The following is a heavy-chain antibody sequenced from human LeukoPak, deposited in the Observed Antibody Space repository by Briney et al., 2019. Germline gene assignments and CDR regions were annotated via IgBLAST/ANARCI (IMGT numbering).Heavy chain of an antibody. D-gene: IGHD6-13*01. J-gene: IGHJ4*02. CDR3: ARDLVAAAGDV. CDR2: IYYSGST. V-gene: IGHV4-39*02. CDR1: GGSISSSSYY. Sequence: KTSETLSLTCTVSGGSISSSSYYWGWIRQPPGKGLEWIGSIYYSGSTYYNPSLKSRVTISVDTSKNQFSLKLSSVTAADTAVYYCARDLVAAAGDVWGQGTLVTVSS.